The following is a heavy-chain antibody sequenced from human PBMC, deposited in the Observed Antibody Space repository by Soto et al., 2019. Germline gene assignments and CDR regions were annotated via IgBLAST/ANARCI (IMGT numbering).Heavy chain of an antibody. Sequence: ASVKVSCQASGYTFTGYYMHWLRQSPGQEREWMGSINTNSSSTKYSQKLQNRVTMTRDTSISTAYMELSRLISDDTAVYYCAGGREANGGYDGDYYGMDVWGQGTMVTVSS. CDR1: GYTFTGYY. CDR2: INTNSSST. CDR3: AGGREANGGYDGDYYGMDV. V-gene: IGHV1-2*02. D-gene: IGHD5-12*01. J-gene: IGHJ6*02.